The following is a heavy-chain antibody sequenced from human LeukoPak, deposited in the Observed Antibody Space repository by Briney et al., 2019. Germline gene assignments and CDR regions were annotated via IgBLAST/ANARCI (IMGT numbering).Heavy chain of an antibody. CDR3: ARASYYYDSSGYWYFDY. CDR1: GYSFSNFK. Sequence: GESLKISCKGSGYSFSNFKIGWVRQMPGKGLEWMGIIYPGDSNTKYSPSFQGQVTISVDKSISTAYLQWSSLKASDTAMYYCARASYYYDSSGYWYFDYWGQGTLVTVSS. V-gene: IGHV5-51*01. J-gene: IGHJ4*02. D-gene: IGHD3-22*01. CDR2: IYPGDSNT.